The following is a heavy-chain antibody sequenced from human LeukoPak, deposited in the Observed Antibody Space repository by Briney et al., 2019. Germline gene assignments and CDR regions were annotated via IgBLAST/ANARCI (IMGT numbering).Heavy chain of an antibody. J-gene: IGHJ4*02. CDR1: GFTFSSYA. CDR3: AKGAGDTSRWFDY. V-gene: IGHV3-23*01. CDR2: ISGSGGTT. Sequence: PGGSLRLSCAASGFTFSSYAMSWVRQAPGKGLEWVSVISGSGGTTYYADSVKGRFTISRDNSKNTLYLQMNSLRAEDTAVYYCAKGAGDTSRWFDYWGQGTLVTVSS. D-gene: IGHD2-2*01.